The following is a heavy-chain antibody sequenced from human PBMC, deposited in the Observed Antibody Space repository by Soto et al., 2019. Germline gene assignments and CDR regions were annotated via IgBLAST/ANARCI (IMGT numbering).Heavy chain of an antibody. CDR3: AREVRGVTYYFDY. D-gene: IGHD3-10*01. CDR1: GGSISSYY. Sequence: SETLSLTCTVSGGSISSYYWSWIRQPPGKGLEWIGYIYYSGSTNYNPSLKSRVTISVDTSKNQFSLKLSSVTAADTAVYYCAREVRGVTYYFDYWGQGTLVTAPQ. CDR2: IYYSGST. J-gene: IGHJ4*02. V-gene: IGHV4-59*01.